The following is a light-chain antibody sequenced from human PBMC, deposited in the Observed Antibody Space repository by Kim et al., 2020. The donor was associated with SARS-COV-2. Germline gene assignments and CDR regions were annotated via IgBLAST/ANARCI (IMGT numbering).Light chain of an antibody. Sequence: SVSPGQTASITCSGDKLGDKYACWYQQKPGQSPVLVIYQESKRPSGIPERFSGSNSGNTATLTISGTQAMDEADYYCQAWDSSTEVFGTGTKVTVL. J-gene: IGLJ1*01. CDR2: QES. CDR3: QAWDSSTEV. CDR1: KLGDKY. V-gene: IGLV3-1*01.